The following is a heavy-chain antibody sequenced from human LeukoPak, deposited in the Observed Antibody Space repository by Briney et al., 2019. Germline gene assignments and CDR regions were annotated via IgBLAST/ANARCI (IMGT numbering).Heavy chain of an antibody. CDR2: ISGSSGYL. V-gene: IGHV3-21*01. CDR1: GFTFSTYS. J-gene: IGHJ4*02. D-gene: IGHD2-2*01. CDR3: ARGPPGRVAMARSDY. Sequence: GGSLRLSCAAAGFTFSTYSMSWVRQGPGKGLQWVSSISGSSGYLYYGDSVKGRFTISRDNAKNSLYLQMNSLGAEDTAVYYCARGPPGRVAMARSDYWGQGTLVTVSS.